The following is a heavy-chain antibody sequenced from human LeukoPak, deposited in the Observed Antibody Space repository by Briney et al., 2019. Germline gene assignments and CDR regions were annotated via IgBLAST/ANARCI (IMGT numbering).Heavy chain of an antibody. V-gene: IGHV4-39*01. CDR1: GXSISSSSYY. J-gene: IGHJ3*02. D-gene: IGHD6-13*01. CDR2: IYYSGST. CDR3: ARHRIPAADDAFDI. Sequence: PSETLSLTCTVSGXSISSSSYYWGWIRQPPGKGLEWIGSIYYSGSTYYSPSLKSRVTISVDTSKNQFSLKLNSVTAADTAVYYCARHRIPAADDAFDIWGQGTMVTVSS.